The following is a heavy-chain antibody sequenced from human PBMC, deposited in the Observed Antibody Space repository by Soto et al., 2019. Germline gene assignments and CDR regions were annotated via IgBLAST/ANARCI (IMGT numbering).Heavy chain of an antibody. D-gene: IGHD5-12*01. CDR1: GFTFRNYG. J-gene: IGHJ6*02. CDR2: VWYDGGNK. CDR3: VRAVGYSGNDYVYYYGMDV. Sequence: QVQLVESGGGVVQPGRSLRLSCAASGFTFRNYGMHWVRQAPAKGLEWVALVWYDGGNKNYVDSVKGRFTISRDNSKNTLYLHMNSLRDEDTAGYDCVRAVGYSGNDYVYYYGMDVWGQGTTVTVSS. V-gene: IGHV3-33*01.